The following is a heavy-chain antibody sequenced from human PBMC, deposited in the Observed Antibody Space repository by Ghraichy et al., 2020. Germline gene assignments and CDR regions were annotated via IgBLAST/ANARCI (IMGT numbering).Heavy chain of an antibody. Sequence: GGSLRLSCAASTFTFSNSAMHWVRQAPGKGLEWVAVIAQDGNFKNYAGSVKGRFTISRDNPKNTLSLQMNSLRIEDTAVYHCVSSGNGAYEAFLDSWGQGSLVTVSP. J-gene: IGHJ4*02. CDR3: VSSGNGAYEAFLDS. V-gene: IGHV3-30*04. CDR1: TFTFSNSA. D-gene: IGHD4-17*01. CDR2: IAQDGNFK.